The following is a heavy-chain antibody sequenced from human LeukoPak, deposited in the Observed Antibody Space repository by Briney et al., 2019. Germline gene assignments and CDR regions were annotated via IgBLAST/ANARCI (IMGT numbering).Heavy chain of an antibody. J-gene: IGHJ4*02. D-gene: IGHD5-18*01. CDR2: ISWNSGSI. CDR3: AKDITAWIQTPDY. V-gene: IGHV3-9*01. CDR1: GFTFDDYA. Sequence: PGRSLRLSCAASGFTFDDYAMHWVRQAPGKGLEWVSSISWNSGSIGYADSVKGRFTISRDNAKNSLYLQMNSLRAEDTAFYYCAKDITAWIQTPDYWGQGTLVTVSS.